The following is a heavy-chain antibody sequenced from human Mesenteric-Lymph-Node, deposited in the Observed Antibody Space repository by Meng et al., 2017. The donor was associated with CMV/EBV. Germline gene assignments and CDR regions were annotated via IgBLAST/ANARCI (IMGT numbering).Heavy chain of an antibody. J-gene: IGHJ4*02. Sequence: CKASRDTFNSYGISWVRQAPGQGLEWMGGIIPISGTANHAQKFQGRVTITADKSTSTVYMDLSSLRSEDTAVYYCARGGYSQPFDYWGQGTLVTVSS. CDR1: RDTFNSYG. D-gene: IGHD3-22*01. V-gene: IGHV1-69*06. CDR2: IIPISGTA. CDR3: ARGGYSQPFDY.